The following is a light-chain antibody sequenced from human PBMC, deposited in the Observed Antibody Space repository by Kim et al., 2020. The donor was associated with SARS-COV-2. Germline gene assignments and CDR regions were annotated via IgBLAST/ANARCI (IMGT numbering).Light chain of an antibody. Sequence: ALRQTVTITCQGDSLRTYYASWYQQKPGQAPILVIYGKNNRPSGIPDRFSGSSSGNTASLTVTGAQAVDEADYYCNSRDKSGDHVVFGGGTKLIVL. CDR3: NSRDKSGDHVV. CDR2: GKN. CDR1: SLRTYY. J-gene: IGLJ2*01. V-gene: IGLV3-19*01.